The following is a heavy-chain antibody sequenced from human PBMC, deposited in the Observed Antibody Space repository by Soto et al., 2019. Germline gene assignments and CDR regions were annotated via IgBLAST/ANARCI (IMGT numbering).Heavy chain of an antibody. D-gene: IGHD4-17*01. Sequence: ASVKVSCKASGYTFTSYAMHWVRQAPGQRLEWMGWINAGNGNTKYSQKFQGRVTITRDTSASTAYMELSSLRSEDTAVYYCARVGPTTVTTHWFAPWGQGTLVTVSS. J-gene: IGHJ5*02. CDR3: ARVGPTTVTTHWFAP. V-gene: IGHV1-3*01. CDR2: INAGNGNT. CDR1: GYTFTSYA.